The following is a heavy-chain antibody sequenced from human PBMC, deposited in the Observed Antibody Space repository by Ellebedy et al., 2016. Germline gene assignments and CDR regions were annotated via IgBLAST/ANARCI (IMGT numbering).Heavy chain of an antibody. CDR3: VSGRYGTGSQSYYFDK. J-gene: IGHJ4*01. CDR1: GFDFDENA. V-gene: IGHV3-9*01. D-gene: IGHD3-10*01. CDR2: IAWNGAWI. Sequence: SLKISXGASGFDFDENAMHWVRQRPGKGLEWVARIAWNGAWIAYADSVKGRFTISRDNEKNFLYLQMSSLRVQDTAFYYCVSGRYGTGSQSYYFDKWGRGTVVTVSS.